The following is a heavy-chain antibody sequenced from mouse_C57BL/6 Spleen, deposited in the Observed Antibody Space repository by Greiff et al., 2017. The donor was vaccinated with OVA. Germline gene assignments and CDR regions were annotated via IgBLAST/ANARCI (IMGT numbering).Heavy chain of an antibody. J-gene: IGHJ4*01. V-gene: IGHV1-7*01. CDR1: GYTFTSYW. D-gene: IGHD2-5*01. CDR2: INPSSGYT. Sequence: QVHVKQSGAELAKPGASVKLSCKASGYTFTSYWMHWVKQRPGQGLEWIGYINPSSGYTKYNQKFKDKATLTADKSSSTAYMQLSSLTYEDSAVYYCARCPNSNGAMDYWGQGTSVTVSS. CDR3: ARCPNSNGAMDY.